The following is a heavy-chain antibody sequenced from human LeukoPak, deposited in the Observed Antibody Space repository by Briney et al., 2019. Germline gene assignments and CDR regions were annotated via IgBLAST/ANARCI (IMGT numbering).Heavy chain of an antibody. D-gene: IGHD6-13*01. V-gene: IGHV1-18*01. Sequence: GASVKVSCKASGYTFTSYGISWVRQAPGQGLEWMGWISAYNGNTNYAQKLQGRVTMTTDTSTSTAYMELRSLRSDDTAVYYCARLFSSSCYFRGDYFDYWGQGTLVTVSS. CDR1: GYTFTSYG. CDR2: ISAYNGNT. CDR3: ARLFSSSCYFRGDYFDY. J-gene: IGHJ4*02.